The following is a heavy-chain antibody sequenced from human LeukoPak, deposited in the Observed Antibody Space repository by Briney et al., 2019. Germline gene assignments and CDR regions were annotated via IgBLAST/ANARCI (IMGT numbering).Heavy chain of an antibody. CDR2: IIPIFGTA. V-gene: IGHV1-69*13. CDR1: GGTFSSYA. J-gene: IGHJ3*02. CDR3: AREDRWEGREPDAFDI. Sequence: SVKVSCKASGGTFSSYAISWVRQAPGQGLEWMGGIIPIFGTANYAQKFQGGVTITADESTSTAYMELSSLRSEDTAVYYCAREDRWEGREPDAFDIWGQGTMVTVSS. D-gene: IGHD1-26*01.